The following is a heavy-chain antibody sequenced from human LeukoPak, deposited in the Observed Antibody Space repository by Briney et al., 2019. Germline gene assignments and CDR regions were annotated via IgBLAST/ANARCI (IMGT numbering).Heavy chain of an antibody. CDR2: TYYRSKWSF. CDR3: ARGKYTSFDN. D-gene: IGHD6-6*01. V-gene: IGHV6-1*01. CDR1: GDSIFTNNVA. J-gene: IGHJ4*02. Sequence: SQTLSLTCAISGDSIFTNNVAWNWIRQSPSRGLEWLGRTYYRSKWSFDYAVSVKSRITINADTSKNQFSLQLSSVTPEDAAVYYCARGKYTSFDNWGQGTLVTVSS.